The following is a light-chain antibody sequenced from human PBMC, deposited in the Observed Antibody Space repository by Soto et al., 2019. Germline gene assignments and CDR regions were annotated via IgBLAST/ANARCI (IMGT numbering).Light chain of an antibody. Sequence: QSALTQPASVSGSPGQSITISCTGTSSDIGGYNYVSWYQQHPGKAHKLMIYDVSDRPSGVSNRFSGSKSGNTASLTISGLPAEDEDDYYCCSYAAGSTRVFGTGTKLTVL. V-gene: IGLV2-14*01. CDR1: SSDIGGYNY. CDR3: CSYAAGSTRV. CDR2: DVS. J-gene: IGLJ1*01.